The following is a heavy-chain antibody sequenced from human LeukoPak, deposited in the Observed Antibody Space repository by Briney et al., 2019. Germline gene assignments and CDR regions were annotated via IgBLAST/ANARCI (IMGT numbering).Heavy chain of an antibody. D-gene: IGHD3-16*01. V-gene: IGHV3-23*01. CDR2: ISGSGGST. J-gene: IGHJ4*02. Sequence: GGSLRLSCAASGFTFDDYGMTWVRQAPGKGLEWVSAISGSGGSTYYADSVKGRFTISRDNSKNTLYLQMNSLRAEDTAVYYCAKDKKLPPWGWGQGTLVTVSS. CDR1: GFTFDDYG. CDR3: AKDKKLPPWG.